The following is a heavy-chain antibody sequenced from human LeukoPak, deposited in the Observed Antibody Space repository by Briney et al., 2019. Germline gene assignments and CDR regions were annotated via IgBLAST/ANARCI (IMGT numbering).Heavy chain of an antibody. J-gene: IGHJ4*02. D-gene: IGHD2-2*01. CDR3: AKRSGTNYYFDY. CDR2: ISGSGVST. CDR1: GFTFSNYA. Sequence: GGSLRLSCAASGFTFSNYAMRWVRQAPGKGLEWVSSISGSGVSTYYADSVKGRLTISRDNSKNTLNLQMASLRVEDTAVYYCAKRSGTNYYFDYWGQGTLVTVSS. V-gene: IGHV3-23*01.